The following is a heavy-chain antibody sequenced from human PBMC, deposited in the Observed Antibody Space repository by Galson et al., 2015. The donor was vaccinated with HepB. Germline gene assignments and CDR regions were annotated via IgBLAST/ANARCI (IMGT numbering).Heavy chain of an antibody. J-gene: IGHJ3*02. D-gene: IGHD6-25*01. CDR1: GFTFSSYA. V-gene: IGHV3-23*01. CDR3: ARDAARTGAFDI. Sequence: SLRLSCAASGFTFSSYAMSWVRQAPGKGLEWVSAISGSGGSTYYADSVKGRFTISRDNAKNSLYLQMNSLRAEDTAVYYCARDAARTGAFDIWGQGTMVTVSS. CDR2: ISGSGGST.